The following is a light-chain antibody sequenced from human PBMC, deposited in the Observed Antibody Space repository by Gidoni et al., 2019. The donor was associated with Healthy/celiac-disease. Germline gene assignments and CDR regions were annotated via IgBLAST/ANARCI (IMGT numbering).Light chain of an antibody. J-gene: IGKJ5*01. CDR2: GAS. V-gene: IGKV3-20*01. CDR1: QSVSSSY. CDR3: QQYGSSPPIT. Sequence: EIVLTQSPGTLPLSPGERATLSCRASQSVSSSYLAWYQQKPGQAPRLLIYGASSRATCIPDRFSGSGSGTDFTLTISRLEPEDFAVYYCQQYGSSPPITFGQGTRLEIK.